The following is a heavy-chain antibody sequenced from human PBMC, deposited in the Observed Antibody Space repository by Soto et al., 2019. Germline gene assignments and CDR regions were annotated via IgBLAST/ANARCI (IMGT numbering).Heavy chain of an antibody. J-gene: IGHJ4*02. CDR3: ARDTSRGEYDY. Sequence: QVQLVQSGAEVKKPGASVKVSCKASGYTFTSYGISWVRQAPGQGLEWMGGINVYNGNTNYAQKLQGRVTMTTDTSPSTAYLDLRSLRSDDTAVYFCARDTSRGEYDYWGQGTLVTVSS. D-gene: IGHD3-10*01. V-gene: IGHV1-18*01. CDR1: GYTFTSYG. CDR2: INVYNGNT.